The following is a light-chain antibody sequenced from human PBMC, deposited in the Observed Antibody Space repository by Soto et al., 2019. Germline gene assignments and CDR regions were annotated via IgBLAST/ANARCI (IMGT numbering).Light chain of an antibody. V-gene: IGLV1-47*01. J-gene: IGLJ1*01. CDR2: RNN. Sequence: QSVLAQPPSASGTPGQRVTISCSGSNSNLGSYSVYWYQQLPGTAPKLLIYRNNGRPSGVPDRFSASKSGTSASLAISGLRSEDEADYYCAAWDDSKSVAFAFGPGTKVTVL. CDR1: NSNLGSYS. CDR3: AAWDDSKSVAFA.